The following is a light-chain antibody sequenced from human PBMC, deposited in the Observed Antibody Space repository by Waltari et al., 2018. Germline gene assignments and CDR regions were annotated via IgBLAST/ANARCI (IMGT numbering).Light chain of an antibody. CDR3: QQGSILPLT. CDR2: DPS. J-gene: IGKJ4*01. CDR1: QSVFNY. V-gene: IGKV3-11*01. Sequence: VLTQSPATMSLSAGERAPLSGRASQSVFNYLAWYQQKPGQAPRLLLYDPSKRATGIPARFSGSGSGTDFTLTISNLEAEDFALYYCQQGSILPLTFGGGTKVEIK.